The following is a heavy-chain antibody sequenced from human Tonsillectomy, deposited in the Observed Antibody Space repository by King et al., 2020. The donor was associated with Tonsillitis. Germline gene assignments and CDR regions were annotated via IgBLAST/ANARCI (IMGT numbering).Heavy chain of an antibody. CDR2: IKQDGSEI. V-gene: IGHV3-7*03. CDR1: GFTFSSHW. D-gene: IGHD2-2*01. Sequence: VQLVESGGGLVQPGGSLRLSCAASGFTFSSHWMCWVRQAPGKGLEWVANIKQDGSEIYYVDSVKGRFTISRDNAKNSLYLQMNSLRAENTAVYYCASRTGASSTRREYWGQGALVTVSS. J-gene: IGHJ4*02. CDR3: ASRTGASSTRREY.